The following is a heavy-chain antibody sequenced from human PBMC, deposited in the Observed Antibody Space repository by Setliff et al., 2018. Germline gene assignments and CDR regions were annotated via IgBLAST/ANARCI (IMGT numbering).Heavy chain of an antibody. CDR2: INPRTGVT. D-gene: IGHD3-16*01. J-gene: IGHJ3*02. Sequence: ASVKVSCKASGYAFTGHYIHWVRQAPGQGLEWMGWINPRTGVTNYARNFQGRVTMTRDTSITTVYTDLSRLKSDDTAVYYCTTDPSPTFGGVIGAAFDMWGQGTMVTVSS. CDR1: GYAFTGHY. CDR3: TTDPSPTFGGVIGAAFDM. V-gene: IGHV1-2*02.